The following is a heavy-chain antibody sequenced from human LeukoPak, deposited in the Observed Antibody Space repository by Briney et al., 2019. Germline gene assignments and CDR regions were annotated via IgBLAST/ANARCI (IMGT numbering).Heavy chain of an antibody. J-gene: IGHJ3*02. CDR3: ATDQSGNFTPDAFDI. CDR1: GYTLTELS. Sequence: ASVKVSCKVSGYTLTELSMHWVRQAPGKGLEWMGGFDPEDGETIYAQKFQGRVTMTEDTSTDTAYMELSSLRSEDTAVYYCATDQSGNFTPDAFDIWGQGTMVTVSS. D-gene: IGHD1-26*01. V-gene: IGHV1-24*01. CDR2: FDPEDGET.